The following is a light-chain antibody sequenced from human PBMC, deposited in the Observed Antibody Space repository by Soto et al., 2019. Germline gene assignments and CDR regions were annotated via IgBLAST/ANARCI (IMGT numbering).Light chain of an antibody. V-gene: IGKV3-15*01. CDR2: GAS. CDR3: QQYKNWPL. Sequence: EVVMTQSPATLSVSPGERSTLSCRASQSVSSNLAWYQQKPGQAPRLLIYGASTRAAGIPARLSGSGSGTDSTLTITSLQSEDFAVYYCQQYKNWPLFGQGTRLEIK. J-gene: IGKJ5*01. CDR1: QSVSSN.